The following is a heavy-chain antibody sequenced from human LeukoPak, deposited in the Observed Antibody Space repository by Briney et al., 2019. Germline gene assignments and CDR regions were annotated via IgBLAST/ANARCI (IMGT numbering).Heavy chain of an antibody. Sequence: SETLSLTCAVYGGSFSGYYWSWIRQPPGKGLEWIGEINHSGSTNYDPSLKSRVTISVDTSKNQFSLKLSSVTAADTAAYYCARGPSSSWTRYYYMDVWGKGTTVTVSS. J-gene: IGHJ6*03. CDR2: INHSGST. D-gene: IGHD6-13*01. CDR3: ARGPSSSWTRYYYMDV. CDR1: GGSFSGYY. V-gene: IGHV4-34*01.